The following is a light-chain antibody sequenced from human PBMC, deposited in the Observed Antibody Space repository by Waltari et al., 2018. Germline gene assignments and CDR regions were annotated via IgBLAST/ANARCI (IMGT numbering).Light chain of an antibody. Sequence: EIVLTQSPGTLSLSPGERATLSCRASQIVSSDYLAWYQQKPGQAPRPLIYGASSRATGIPERFSGSGSGTDFTLTISRLEPEDFAVYYCQQYGSSPVTFGQGTKVEIK. J-gene: IGKJ1*01. CDR2: GAS. CDR3: QQYGSSPVT. V-gene: IGKV3-20*01. CDR1: QIVSSDY.